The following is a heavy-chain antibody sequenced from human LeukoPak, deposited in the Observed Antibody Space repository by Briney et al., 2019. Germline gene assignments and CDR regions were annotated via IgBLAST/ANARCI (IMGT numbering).Heavy chain of an antibody. CDR2: VSADGSST. CDR3: ARDETPTNGYDSYDF. CDR1: GFTFSSYW. D-gene: IGHD5-12*01. V-gene: IGHV3-74*01. Sequence: GGSLRLSCAASGFTFSSYWMHWVRQPPGKGLAWVARVSADGSSTSYADPVRGRFTISRDNAKNSLYLQMNSLRAEDTAVYYCARDETPTNGYDSYDFWGQGTLVTVST. J-gene: IGHJ4*02.